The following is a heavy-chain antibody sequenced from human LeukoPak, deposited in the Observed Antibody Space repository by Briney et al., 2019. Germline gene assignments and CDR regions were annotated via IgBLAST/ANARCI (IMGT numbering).Heavy chain of an antibody. Sequence: KTGGSLRLSCAASGFTFSSYSMNWVRQAPGKGLEWVSSISSSSSHIYYADSVKGRFTISRDNAKNSLYLQMNSLRAEDTAVYYCASYYYDSSGYYYCAYWGQGTLVTVSS. D-gene: IGHD3-22*01. CDR1: GFTFSSYS. V-gene: IGHV3-21*01. CDR3: ASYYYDSSGYYYCAY. CDR2: ISSSSSHI. J-gene: IGHJ4*02.